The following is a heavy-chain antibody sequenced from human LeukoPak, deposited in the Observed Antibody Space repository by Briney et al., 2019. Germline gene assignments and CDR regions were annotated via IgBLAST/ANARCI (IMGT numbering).Heavy chain of an antibody. J-gene: IGHJ2*01. V-gene: IGHV4-59*01. CDR1: GGSFSAYY. D-gene: IGHD2-15*01. Sequence: SETLSLTCAVYGGSFSAYYWSWIRQPPGKGLEWIGFIYYTGSTNYNPSLKSRVTISLDTSKNQFSLRLNSVTAADTAVYYCARGYCSGGSCYYFDLWGRGTLVAVSS. CDR3: ARGYCSGGSCYYFDL. CDR2: IYYTGST.